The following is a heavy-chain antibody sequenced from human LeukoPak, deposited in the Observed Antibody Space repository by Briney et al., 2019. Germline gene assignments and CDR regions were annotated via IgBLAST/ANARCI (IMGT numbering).Heavy chain of an antibody. CDR2: IWYDGSNK. V-gene: IGHV3-30*02. Sequence: GGSLRLSCAASGFTFSSYGMHWVRQAPGKGLEWVAVIWYDGSNKYYADSVKGRFTISRDNSKNTLYLQMNSLRAEDTAVYYCAKDRSYDILTAYYYYGMDVWGQGTTVTVSS. CDR1: GFTFSSYG. CDR3: AKDRSYDILTAYYYYGMDV. J-gene: IGHJ6*02. D-gene: IGHD3-9*01.